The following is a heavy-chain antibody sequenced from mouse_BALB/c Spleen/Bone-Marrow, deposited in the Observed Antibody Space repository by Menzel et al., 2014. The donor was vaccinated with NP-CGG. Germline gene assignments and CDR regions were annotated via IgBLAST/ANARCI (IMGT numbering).Heavy chain of an antibody. CDR3: TSRVRGWFAY. CDR1: GYSFTNYW. J-gene: IGHJ3*01. Sequence: QVQLQQSGPQLVRPGASVKISCKASGYSFTNYWMHWVKQRPGQGLEWIGMIDPSDSETRLNQKFKDKATLTVDKSSSTAYMQLSSPTSEDSAVYYCTSRVRGWFAYWGQGTLVTVSA. CDR2: IDPSDSET. V-gene: IGHV1S127*01.